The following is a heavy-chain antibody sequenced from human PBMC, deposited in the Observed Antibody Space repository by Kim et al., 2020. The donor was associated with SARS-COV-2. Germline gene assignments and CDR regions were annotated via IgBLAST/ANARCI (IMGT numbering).Heavy chain of an antibody. Sequence: SVKVSCKASGGTFSSYAISWVRQAPGQGLEWMGRIIPILGIANYAQKFQGRVTITADKSTSTAYMELSSLRSEDTAVYYCARDHRDGYKLFDYWGQGTLVTVSS. D-gene: IGHD5-12*01. V-gene: IGHV1-69*04. CDR3: ARDHRDGYKLFDY. CDR2: IIPILGIA. CDR1: GGTFSSYA. J-gene: IGHJ4*02.